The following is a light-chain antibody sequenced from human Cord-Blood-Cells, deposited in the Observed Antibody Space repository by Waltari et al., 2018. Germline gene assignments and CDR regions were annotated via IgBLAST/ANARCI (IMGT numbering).Light chain of an antibody. CDR1: QSISSY. CDR2: AAS. Sequence: DIQMTKSPSSLSASVGDRVTITCRASQSISSYLNWYQQKPGKAPKLLIYAASSLRSGVPSRFSCSGSGTDFTLTISSLQPEDFATYYCQQSYSTPYSFGQGTKLEIK. V-gene: IGKV1-39*01. J-gene: IGKJ2*03. CDR3: QQSYSTPYS.